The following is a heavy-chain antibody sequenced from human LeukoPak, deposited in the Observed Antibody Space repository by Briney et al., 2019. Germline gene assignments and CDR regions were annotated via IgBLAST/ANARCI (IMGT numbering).Heavy chain of an antibody. V-gene: IGHV4-59*01. D-gene: IGHD1-26*01. J-gene: IGHJ3*02. CDR1: GGSISTYY. Sequence: SETLSLTCTGSGGSISTYYWSWIRQPPGRGLEWIGYIYYSGITDYSPSLKSRVTISIDTSKKQFSLKLSSVTAADTAVYYCARWEASRVAFDIWGQGTLVTVSS. CDR2: IYYSGIT. CDR3: ARWEASRVAFDI.